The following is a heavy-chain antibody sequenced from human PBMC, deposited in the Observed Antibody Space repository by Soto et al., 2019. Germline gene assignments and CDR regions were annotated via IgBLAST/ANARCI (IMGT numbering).Heavy chain of an antibody. CDR1: GKTFTNYW. CDR2: IYVGDSHA. CDR3: VGGPTYWYFDL. J-gene: IGHJ2*01. Sequence: PGESLKISCKGSGKTFTNYWIGWVRQMPGEGLQWMGIIYVGDSHARYSPSFQGQVTISSDKSVSTAYLQWSSLKASDTAMYYCVGGPTYWYFDLWGRGTLVTVSS. D-gene: IGHD2-15*01. V-gene: IGHV5-51*01.